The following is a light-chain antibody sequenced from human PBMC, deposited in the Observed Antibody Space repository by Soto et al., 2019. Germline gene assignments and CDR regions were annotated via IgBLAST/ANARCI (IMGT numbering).Light chain of an antibody. V-gene: IGLV1-40*01. Sequence: QSVLTQPTSVSGAPGHRVTISSTGSSSNIGAGYDVHWYQQLPGTAPKLLMYGNTKRASGVPDLFSGSKSGTSASLAITGLQAEDEADYYCQSYDSSLRVVVFGGGNKLTVL. CDR1: SSNIGAGYD. CDR2: GNT. J-gene: IGLJ2*01. CDR3: QSYDSSLRVVV.